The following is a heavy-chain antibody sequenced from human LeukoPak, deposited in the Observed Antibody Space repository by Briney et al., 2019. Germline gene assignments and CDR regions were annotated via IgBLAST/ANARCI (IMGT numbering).Heavy chain of an antibody. V-gene: IGHV3-23*01. CDR1: GFTFSSYA. D-gene: IGHD3-10*01. J-gene: IGHJ4*02. CDR2: ISGSGGST. Sequence: GGSLRLSCAASGFTFSSYAMSWVRQAPGKGLEWVSAISGSGGSTYYADSVKGRFTISRDNSKNTLYLQMNSLRAEDTAVYYCAKDREEVLWFGELGTLVLGLSLPFDYWGQGTLVTVSS. CDR3: AKDREEVLWFGELGTLVLGLSLPFDY.